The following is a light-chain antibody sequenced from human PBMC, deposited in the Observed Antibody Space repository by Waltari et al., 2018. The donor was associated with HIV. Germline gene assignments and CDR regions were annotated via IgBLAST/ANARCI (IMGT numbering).Light chain of an antibody. CDR2: YAS. V-gene: IGKV3-15*01. J-gene: IGKJ4*01. Sequence: EIVMTQSPATLSVSPGERTTLSCRASQSVSSNLAWYQQKPGQAPRLLIYYASTRATGIPARFSGSGSGTEFTLTISSLQSEDFAVYYCQEYNNWPSLTFGGGTKVEIK. CDR3: QEYNNWPSLT. CDR1: QSVSSN.